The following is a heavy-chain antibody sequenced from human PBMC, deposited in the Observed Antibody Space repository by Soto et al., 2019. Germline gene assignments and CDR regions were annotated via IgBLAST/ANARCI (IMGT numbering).Heavy chain of an antibody. CDR1: GFTFSSSA. Sequence: EVQLLESGGSLVQPGGSLRLSCAASGFTFSSSAMSWVRQAPGKGLEWVSTMSGSGSSTYYADSVKGRFTISRDNSENTLYLQMDSLRAEDTALYYCAKIKPRAYHDFWSGGSYDFWGQGTPVTVSS. CDR3: AKIKPRAYHDFWSGGSYDF. D-gene: IGHD3-3*01. J-gene: IGHJ4*02. CDR2: MSGSGSST. V-gene: IGHV3-23*01.